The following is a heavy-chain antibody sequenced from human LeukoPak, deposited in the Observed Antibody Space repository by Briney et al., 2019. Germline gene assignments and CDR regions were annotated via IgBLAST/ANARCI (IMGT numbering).Heavy chain of an antibody. V-gene: IGHV1-69*04. J-gene: IGHJ4*02. D-gene: IGHD5-24*01. Sequence: SVKVSCKASGDSFSSYAISWARQAPGQGLEWMGRIVAMDDIANYAQKFQDRVTITADKSTGTVYMELSSLRSEDTAVYYCASTQKIVEMATIGYYFDYWGQGTLVTVSS. CDR1: GDSFSSYA. CDR2: IVAMDDIA. CDR3: ASTQKIVEMATIGYYFDY.